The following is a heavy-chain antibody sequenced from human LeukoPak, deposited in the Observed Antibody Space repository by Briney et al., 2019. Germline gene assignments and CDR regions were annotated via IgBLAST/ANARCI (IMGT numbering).Heavy chain of an antibody. J-gene: IGHJ4*02. CDR2: ISYDGSNK. D-gene: IGHD3-10*01. CDR3: AKDAGRSYGSGSYYNGILDY. V-gene: IGHV3-30*18. CDR1: GFTFSSYG. Sequence: GGSLRLSCAASGFTFSSYGMHWVRQAPGRGLEGVAVISYDGSNKYYADSVKGRFTISRDNSKNTLYLQMNSLRAEDTAVYYCAKDAGRSYGSGSYYNGILDYWGREPWSPSPQ.